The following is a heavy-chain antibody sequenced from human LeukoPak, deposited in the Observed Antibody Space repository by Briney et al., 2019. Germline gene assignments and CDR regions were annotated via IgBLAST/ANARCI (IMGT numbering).Heavy chain of an antibody. Sequence: SETLSLTCAVYGGSFSGYYWSWIRQPPGKGLEWIGEINHSGSTNYNPSLKSRVTISVDTSKNQFSLKLSSVTAADTAVYYCARDLYYDSSLTPYFDYWGQGTLVTVSS. J-gene: IGHJ4*02. CDR2: INHSGST. CDR3: ARDLYYDSSLTPYFDY. D-gene: IGHD3-22*01. V-gene: IGHV4-34*01. CDR1: GGSFSGYY.